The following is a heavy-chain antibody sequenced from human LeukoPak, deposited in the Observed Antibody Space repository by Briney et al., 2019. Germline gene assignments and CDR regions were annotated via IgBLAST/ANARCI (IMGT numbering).Heavy chain of an antibody. D-gene: IGHD2-21*02. CDR1: GFIFSSYG. Sequence: GGSLRLSCAASGFIFSSYGMHWVRQAPGKGLEWVAVIWYDGSKKHHADSVKGRFTISRDNSKNTLYLQMNSLRAEDTAVYYCARDGCGGDCYLADYWGQGILVTVSS. V-gene: IGHV3-33*01. CDR2: IWYDGSKK. J-gene: IGHJ4*02. CDR3: ARDGCGGDCYLADY.